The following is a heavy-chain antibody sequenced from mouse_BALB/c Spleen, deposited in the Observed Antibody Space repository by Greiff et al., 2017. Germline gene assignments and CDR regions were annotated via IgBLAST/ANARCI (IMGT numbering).Heavy chain of an antibody. CDR1: GFTFSDYY. V-gene: IGHV5-4*02. J-gene: IGHJ1*01. Sequence: EVKLVESGGGLVKPGGSLKLSCAASGFTFSDYYMYWVRQTPEKRLEWVATISDGGSYTYYPDSVKGRFTISRDNAKNNLYLQMSSLKSEDTAMYYCARKITTEGWYFDVWGAGTTVTVSS. CDR3: ARKITTEGWYFDV. CDR2: ISDGGSYT. D-gene: IGHD2-4*01.